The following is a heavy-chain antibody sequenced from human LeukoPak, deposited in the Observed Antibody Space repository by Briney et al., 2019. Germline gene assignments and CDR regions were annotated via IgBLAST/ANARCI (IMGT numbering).Heavy chain of an antibody. CDR3: ATSVGGSSGWYSD. J-gene: IGHJ4*02. CDR1: GYTFAGYY. Sequence: SVKVSCKASGYTFAGYYMHWVRQAPGQGLEWMGRIIPILGIANYAQKFQGRVTITADKSTSTAYMELSSLRSEDTAVYYCATSVGGSSGWYSDWGQGTLVTVSS. V-gene: IGHV1-69*02. D-gene: IGHD6-19*01. CDR2: IIPILGIA.